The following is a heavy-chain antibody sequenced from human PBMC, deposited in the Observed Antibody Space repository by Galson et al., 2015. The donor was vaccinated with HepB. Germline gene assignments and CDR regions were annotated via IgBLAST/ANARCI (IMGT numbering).Heavy chain of an antibody. V-gene: IGHV4-34*01. CDR1: GGSLNNYF. CDR3: ARAYYGSGSYYHWFDP. CDR2: INHRGNI. J-gene: IGHJ5*02. D-gene: IGHD3-10*01. Sequence: LSLTCTVFGGSLNNYFWSWIRQSPGKGLEWIGEINHRGNINYNPSVKSRVTMSVDTFKNEFSLKVTSLTAADTAVYYCARAYYGSGSYYHWFDPWGQGTLVTVSS.